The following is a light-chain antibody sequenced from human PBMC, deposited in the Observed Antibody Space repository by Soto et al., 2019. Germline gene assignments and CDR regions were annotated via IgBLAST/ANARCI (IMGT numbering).Light chain of an antibody. V-gene: IGLV1-40*01. CDR3: QSYATGLSVLYV. J-gene: IGLJ1*01. Sequence: SVLPQPPPLSGPPGQRATTSCPGGTPKIGAGYDVHGYQQLPGAAADVLGDVNKGRGAGVPDRFSGSKSGTSASLAVTGLQAEDEADYYCQSYATGLSVLYVFGTGTKVTVL. CDR1: TPKIGAGYD. CDR2: VNK.